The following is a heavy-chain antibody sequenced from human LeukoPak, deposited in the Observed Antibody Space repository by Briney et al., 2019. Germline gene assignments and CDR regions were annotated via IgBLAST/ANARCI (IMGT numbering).Heavy chain of an antibody. J-gene: IGHJ1*01. CDR1: GFTFSSYG. D-gene: IGHD3-22*01. V-gene: IGHV3-74*01. CDR3: ARAPSEIGGYYPEYFRH. CDR2: IKSDGST. Sequence: GGSLRLYCAASGFTFSSYGMHWVRQAPGKGLVWVSRIKSDGSTNYADSVKGRFTISRDNAKNTVSLQMNSLRAEDTGVYYCARAPSEIGGYYPEYFRHWGQGTLVTVSS.